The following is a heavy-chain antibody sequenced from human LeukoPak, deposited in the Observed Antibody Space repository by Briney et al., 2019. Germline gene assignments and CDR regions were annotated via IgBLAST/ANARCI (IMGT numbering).Heavy chain of an antibody. CDR1: GGSISNYY. D-gene: IGHD5-18*01. CDR3: ARLHDGYRYGADY. CDR2: IYYSGST. V-gene: IGHV4-59*08. J-gene: IGHJ4*02. Sequence: SETLSLTCTVSGGSISNYYWSWIRQPPGKGLEWIGYIYYSGSTNYNPSLKSRVTISVDTSKNQFSLKLSPVTAADTAVYYCARLHDGYRYGADYWGQGTLVTAS.